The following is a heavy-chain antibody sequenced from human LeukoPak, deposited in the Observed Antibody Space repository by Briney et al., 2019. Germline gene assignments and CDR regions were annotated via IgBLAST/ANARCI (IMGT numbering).Heavy chain of an antibody. CDR3: AREVNRYWFDP. CDR1: GGSISSSSSY. V-gene: IGHV4-39*07. Sequence: SETLSLTCSVSGGSISSSSSYWGWIRQPPGKGLEWIGSIYYSGSSFDNPALKSRVTISVDPSKNQFSLKLSSVTAADTAVYYCAREVNRYWFDPWGQGTLVTVSS. D-gene: IGHD2-21*01. J-gene: IGHJ5*02. CDR2: IYYSGSS.